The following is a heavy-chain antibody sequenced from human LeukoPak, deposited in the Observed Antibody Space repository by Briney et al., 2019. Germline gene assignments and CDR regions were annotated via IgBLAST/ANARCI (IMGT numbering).Heavy chain of an antibody. CDR2: IYYSGST. CDR3: ARTALTAELLFDY. V-gene: IGHV4-31*03. D-gene: IGHD2-21*02. CDR1: GGSISSGGYS. Sequence: PSETLSLTCTVSGGSISSGGYSWSWIRQLPGKGLEWIGYIYYSGSTYYNPSLKSRVTISVDTSKNQFSLKLRSVTAADTAVYYCARTALTAELLFDYWGQGTLVTVSS. J-gene: IGHJ4*02.